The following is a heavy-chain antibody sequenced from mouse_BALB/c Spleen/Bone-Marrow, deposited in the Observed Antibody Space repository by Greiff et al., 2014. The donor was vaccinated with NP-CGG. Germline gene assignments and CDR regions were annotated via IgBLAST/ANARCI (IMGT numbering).Heavy chain of an antibody. CDR2: ISTYSGNT. Sequence: VQLVESGPELVRPGVSVKISCKGSGYTFTDYAMHWVKQSHAKSLEWIGVISTYSGNTNYNQKFKGKATMTVDKSSSTAYMERVRLTSADTDIYDCARGRYDFAYWGQGTLVTVSA. V-gene: IGHV1-67*01. CDR1: GYTFTDYA. J-gene: IGHJ3*01. CDR3: ARGRYDFAY. D-gene: IGHD2-3*01.